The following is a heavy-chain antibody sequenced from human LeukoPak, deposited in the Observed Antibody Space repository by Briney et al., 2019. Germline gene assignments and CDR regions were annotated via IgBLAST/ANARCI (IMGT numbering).Heavy chain of an antibody. V-gene: IGHV1-18*04. D-gene: IGHD4-17*01. CDR2: ISAYNGNT. CDR1: GYIFTGYY. Sequence: GASVKVSCKTSGYIFTGYYMHWVRQAPGQGLEWMGWISAYNGNTNYAQKLQGRVTMTTDTSTSTAYMELRSLRSDDTAVYYCARAHDYGDYGENSLIDYWGQGTLVTVSS. CDR3: ARAHDYGDYGENSLIDY. J-gene: IGHJ4*02.